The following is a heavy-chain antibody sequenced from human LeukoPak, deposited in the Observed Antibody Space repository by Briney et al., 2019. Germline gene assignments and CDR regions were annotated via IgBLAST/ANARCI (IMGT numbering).Heavy chain of an antibody. Sequence: SETLSLTCAVYDGSFSGYYWSWIRQPPGKGLEWIGEINHSGSTNYNPSLKSRVTISVDTSKNQFSLKLSSVTAADTAVYYCASRHYGYSSTLEGDYWGQGTPVTVSS. CDR2: INHSGST. V-gene: IGHV4-34*01. CDR1: DGSFSGYY. J-gene: IGHJ4*02. CDR3: ASRHYGYSSTLEGDY. D-gene: IGHD6-13*01.